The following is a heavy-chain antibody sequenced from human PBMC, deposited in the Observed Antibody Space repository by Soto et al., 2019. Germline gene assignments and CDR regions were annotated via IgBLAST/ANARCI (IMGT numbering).Heavy chain of an antibody. J-gene: IGHJ6*02. V-gene: IGHV1-46*01. CDR3: ARGIVVVTAIDYGMDV. D-gene: IGHD2-21*02. CDR2: INPSGGST. CDR1: GYTFTGYY. Sequence: GASVKVSCKASGYTFTGYYMHWVRQAPGQGLEWMGIINPSGGSTTYAQKFQNRVTMTRDTSTCTVYMELSSLRSEDTAVYYCARGIVVVTAIDYGMDVWGQGTTVTVSS.